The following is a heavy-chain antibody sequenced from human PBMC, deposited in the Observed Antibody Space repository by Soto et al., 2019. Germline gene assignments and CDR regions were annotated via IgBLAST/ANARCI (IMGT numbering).Heavy chain of an antibody. Sequence: WETLRLTCTASGFTLSSYNMNWVRQAPGKGLEWISYINSSSGTIYNAGSMKRRFTISRDNAKDSLYMQKNRLRDEYTAVYYGARDVWFRYSEAAPPSSWYFDLWGRGTRVTVSS. CDR2: INSSSGTI. V-gene: IGHV3-48*02. D-gene: IGHD5-12*01. CDR1: GFTLSSYN. J-gene: IGHJ2*01. CDR3: ARDVWFRYSEAAPPSSWYFDL.